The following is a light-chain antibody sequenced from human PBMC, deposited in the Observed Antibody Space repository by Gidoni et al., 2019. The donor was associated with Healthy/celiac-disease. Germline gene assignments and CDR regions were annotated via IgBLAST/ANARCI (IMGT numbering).Light chain of an antibody. CDR2: DAS. V-gene: IGKV3-11*01. CDR3: QQRSNWPPLT. CDR1: QSVSSY. Sequence: EIVLTQSPATLSLSPGERATLSCRASQSVSSYLAGYQQKPGQAPSLLIYDASSGSGTAFTLTISSLEHEYFAVYYCQQRSNWPPLTFGGGTKVEIK. J-gene: IGKJ4*01.